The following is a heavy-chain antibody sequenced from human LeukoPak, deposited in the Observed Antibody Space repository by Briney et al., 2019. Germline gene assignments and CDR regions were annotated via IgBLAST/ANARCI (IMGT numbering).Heavy chain of an antibody. J-gene: IGHJ4*02. Sequence: GGSLRLSCAASGFTFSGYPIHWVRQAPGKGLEWVAVISYDGSNKYYADSVKGRFTISRDNSKNTLYLQMNSLRAEDTAVYYCAKGNSHSLIVYYFDYWGQGTLVTVSS. D-gene: IGHD2/OR15-2a*01. CDR1: GFTFSGYP. V-gene: IGHV3-30-3*02. CDR3: AKGNSHSLIVYYFDY. CDR2: ISYDGSNK.